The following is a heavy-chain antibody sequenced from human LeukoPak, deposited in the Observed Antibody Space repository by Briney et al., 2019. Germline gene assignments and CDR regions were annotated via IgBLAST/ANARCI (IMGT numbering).Heavy chain of an antibody. D-gene: IGHD1-26*01. Sequence: GESLKISCKGSGYSFTSYWIGWVRQMPGKGLEWMGIIYPGDSDTRYSPSFQGQVTISADKSISTAYLQWSSLKASDTAMYYCARGVRASKVGARPYYYYGMDVWGQGTTVTVSS. V-gene: IGHV5-51*01. CDR2: IYPGDSDT. CDR3: ARGVRASKVGARPYYYYGMDV. J-gene: IGHJ6*02. CDR1: GYSFTSYW.